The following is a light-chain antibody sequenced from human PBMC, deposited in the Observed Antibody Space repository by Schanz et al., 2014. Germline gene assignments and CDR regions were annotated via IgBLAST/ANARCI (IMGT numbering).Light chain of an antibody. CDR1: RIVSSY. CDR2: NAS. J-gene: IGKJ4*01. Sequence: EIVLTQSPATLSLSPGERATLSCRASRIVSSYIGWYQQKPGRAPRLLISNASDRATGIPARFSGRGSGTDFTLTISSLEPEDSAVYYCQQRHAWPLTFGGGTKIDIK. V-gene: IGKV3-11*01. CDR3: QQRHAWPLT.